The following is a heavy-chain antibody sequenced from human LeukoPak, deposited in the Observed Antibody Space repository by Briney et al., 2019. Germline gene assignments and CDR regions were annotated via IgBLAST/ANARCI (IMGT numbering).Heavy chain of an antibody. D-gene: IGHD3-10*01. CDR1: GYTFTTYG. Sequence: ASVKVSCKTSGYTFTTYGISWVRQAPGQGLEYVGWISAFSGKTNYAQKFQGRVALTMDTSTSTVEMELRSLKFDDTAVYFCARLSYDGEGYWGQGTLVTVSS. CDR2: ISAFSGKT. V-gene: IGHV1-18*01. J-gene: IGHJ4*02. CDR3: ARLSYDGEGY.